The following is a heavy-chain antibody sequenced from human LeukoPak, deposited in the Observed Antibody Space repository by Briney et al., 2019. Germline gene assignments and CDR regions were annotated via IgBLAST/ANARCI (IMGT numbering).Heavy chain of an antibody. CDR3: ARGPTTTTVVTLYWFDP. CDR1: GYTFTSYY. J-gene: IGHJ5*02. V-gene: IGHV1-46*01. Sequence: ASVKVSCKASGYTFTSYYMHWVRQAPGQGLEWMGIINPSGGSTSYAQKFQGRVTMTRDMSTSTVYMELSSLRSEDTAVYYCARGPTTTTVVTLYWFDPWGQGTLVTVSS. CDR2: INPSGGST. D-gene: IGHD4-23*01.